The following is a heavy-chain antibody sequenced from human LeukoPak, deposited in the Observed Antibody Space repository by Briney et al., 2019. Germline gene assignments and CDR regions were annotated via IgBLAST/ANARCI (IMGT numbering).Heavy chain of an antibody. CDR1: GGSISSYC. V-gene: IGHV4-59*08. J-gene: IGHJ4*02. D-gene: IGHD6-19*01. CDR3: ARGSAGTFHY. CDR2: IFYSGST. Sequence: SETLSLTCTVSGGSISSYCWSGIRQPPGKGLEWIGYIFYSGSTNYNPSLKSRVTISVDTSKNQFSLKLSSVTAADTAVYYCARGSAGTFHYWGQGTLVTVSS.